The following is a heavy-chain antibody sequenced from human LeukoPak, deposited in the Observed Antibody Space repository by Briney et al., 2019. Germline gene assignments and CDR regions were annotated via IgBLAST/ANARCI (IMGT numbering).Heavy chain of an antibody. Sequence: GSLRLSCAASGFIFTDYYMSWVRQAQGKGLEWVSFIDSGSTSTKYADSVKGRFSISRDNAKNTLYLHMNSLRAEDTAVYYCARGGLSSGWYDDWGQGTLVTVSS. CDR2: IDSGSTST. D-gene: IGHD6-19*01. CDR1: GFIFTDYY. CDR3: ARGGLSSGWYDD. J-gene: IGHJ4*02. V-gene: IGHV3-11*06.